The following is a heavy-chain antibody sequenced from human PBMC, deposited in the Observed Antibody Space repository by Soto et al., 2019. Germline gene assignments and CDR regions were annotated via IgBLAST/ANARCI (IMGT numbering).Heavy chain of an antibody. CDR1: ESTVSRDW. Sequence: EVPLVESGGGLVQTGGSLRLSCAIFESTVSRDWMNWVRQAPGKGLEWVAHINQDGSEKYYVDSVKGRFTISRDNAKKSLYLQMNSLSPPDTAMYYCSGGVGDAFWGQGTLVTVSS. CDR3: SGGVGDAF. V-gene: IGHV3-7*04. CDR2: INQDGSEK. J-gene: IGHJ4*02. D-gene: IGHD1-26*01.